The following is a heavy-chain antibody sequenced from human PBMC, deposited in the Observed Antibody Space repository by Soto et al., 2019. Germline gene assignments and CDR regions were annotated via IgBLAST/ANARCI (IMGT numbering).Heavy chain of an antibody. CDR2: ITSSSSSI. J-gene: IGHJ5*02. Sequence: PVGSLRLSCAASGFTFSAYNMNWVRQPPGKGLEWVSSITSSSSSIYYADSLKGRFTISRDNAKNSLYLQMNSLRAEDTAVYYCASHYGDNGWFDPWGQGTLVTVS. CDR3: ASHYGDNGWFDP. D-gene: IGHD4-17*01. CDR1: GFTFSAYN. V-gene: IGHV3-21*06.